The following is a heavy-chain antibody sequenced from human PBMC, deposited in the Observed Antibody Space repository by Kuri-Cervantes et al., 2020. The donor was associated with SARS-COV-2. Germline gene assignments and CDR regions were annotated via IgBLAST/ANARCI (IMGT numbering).Heavy chain of an antibody. J-gene: IGHJ4*02. CDR2: IKQDGSEK. V-gene: IGHV3-7*01. CDR1: GFTFSSYW. CDR3: AREAYYDFWSGYPLHFDY. D-gene: IGHD3-3*01. Sequence: GESLKISCAASGFTFSSYWMSWVRQAPGKGLEWVANIKQDGSEKYYVDSVKGRFTISRDNAKNSLYLQMNSLRAEDTAVYCCAREAYYDFWSGYPLHFDYWGQGTLVTVSS.